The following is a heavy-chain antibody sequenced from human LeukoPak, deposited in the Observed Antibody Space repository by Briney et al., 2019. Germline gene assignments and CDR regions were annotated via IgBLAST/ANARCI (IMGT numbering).Heavy chain of an antibody. D-gene: IGHD3-22*01. Sequence: ASVKVSCTASGGTFSSYAISSVRQAPGQGLEWMGGIIPIFGTANYAQKFQGRVTITADESTSTAYMELSSLRSEDTAVYYCARAPLPVITTLSLWGQGTLVTVSS. V-gene: IGHV1-69*13. CDR2: IIPIFGTA. CDR1: GGTFSSYA. J-gene: IGHJ4*02. CDR3: ARAPLPVITTLSL.